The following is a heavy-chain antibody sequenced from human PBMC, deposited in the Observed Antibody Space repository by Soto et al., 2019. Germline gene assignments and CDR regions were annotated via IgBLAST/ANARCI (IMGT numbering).Heavy chain of an antibody. Sequence: GASVKVSCKASGGTFSSYAISWVRQAPGQGLEWMGGVIPIFGTANYAQKFQGRVTITADESTSTAYMELSSLRSEDTAVYYCARAGDSSSSWQDYWGQGTLVTVSS. V-gene: IGHV1-69*13. D-gene: IGHD6-6*01. CDR3: ARAGDSSSSWQDY. J-gene: IGHJ4*02. CDR2: VIPIFGTA. CDR1: GGTFSSYA.